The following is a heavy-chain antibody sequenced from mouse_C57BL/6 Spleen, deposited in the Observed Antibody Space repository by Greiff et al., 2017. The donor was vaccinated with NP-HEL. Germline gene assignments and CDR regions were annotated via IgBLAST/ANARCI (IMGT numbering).Heavy chain of an antibody. CDR2: IHPNSGST. V-gene: IGHV1-64*01. CDR3: ARDYSNYWYYEV. CDR1: GYTFTSYW. J-gene: IGHJ1*03. Sequence: QVQLQQPGAELVKPGASVKLSCKASGYTFTSYWMHWVKQRPGQGLEWIGMIHPNSGSTNYNEKFKSKATLTVDKSSRTAYMQLSSLTSGDSAVYYCARDYSNYWYYEVWGTGTTVTVSS. D-gene: IGHD2-5*01.